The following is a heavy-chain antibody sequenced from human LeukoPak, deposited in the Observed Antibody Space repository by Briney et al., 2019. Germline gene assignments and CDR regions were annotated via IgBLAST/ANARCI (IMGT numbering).Heavy chain of an antibody. CDR1: GYTFTSYG. CDR3: ARVNSITMPMGAFDI. V-gene: IGHV1-18*01. Sequence: ASVKVSCKASGYTFTSYGISWVRQAPGQGLEWMRWISAYNGNTNYAQKLQGRVTMTTDTSTSTAYMELRSLRSDDTAVYYCARVNSITMPMGAFDIWGQGTMVTVSS. D-gene: IGHD3-10*01. J-gene: IGHJ3*02. CDR2: ISAYNGNT.